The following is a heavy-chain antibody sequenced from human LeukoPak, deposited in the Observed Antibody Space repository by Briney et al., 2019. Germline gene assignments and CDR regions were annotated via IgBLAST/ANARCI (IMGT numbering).Heavy chain of an antibody. Sequence: GGSLRLSCAASGFTFSSYWMSWVRQAPGKGLEWVANIKQDGSEKYYVDSVKGRFTISRDNAKNSLYLQMNSLRAEDTAVYYCAKDPDCTGGICYTFFDYWGQGTLVTVSS. V-gene: IGHV3-7*04. CDR3: AKDPDCTGGICYTFFDY. CDR2: IKQDGSEK. D-gene: IGHD2-8*02. J-gene: IGHJ4*02. CDR1: GFTFSSYW.